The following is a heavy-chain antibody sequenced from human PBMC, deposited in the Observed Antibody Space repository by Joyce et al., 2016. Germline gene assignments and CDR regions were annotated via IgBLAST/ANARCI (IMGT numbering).Heavy chain of an antibody. CDR3: ARAPENYSASSGYYFDY. V-gene: IGHV4-59*01. J-gene: IGHJ4*02. CDR2: ISYNGST. CDR1: SGSISSYH. Sequence: QVQLQESGPGLVKPSETLSLTCTVSSGSISSYHWRWIRQPPGKGLEWIGYISYNGSTYYNPALKSRVTISVDTSKNQFSLKLSSVTAADTAVYYCARAPENYSASSGYYFDYWGQGTLVTVSS. D-gene: IGHD3-22*01.